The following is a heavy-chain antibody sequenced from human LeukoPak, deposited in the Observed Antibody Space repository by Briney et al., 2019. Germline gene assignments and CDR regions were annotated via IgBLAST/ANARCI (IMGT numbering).Heavy chain of an antibody. CDR1: GFIFSDYA. J-gene: IGHJ3*02. D-gene: IGHD3-22*01. CDR2: INWNGDNT. Sequence: GGSLRLSCAASGFIFSDYAMNWVRHAPGKGLVWVCGINWNGDNTVYADSVKGRFTISRDNDKNSLYLQMDSLGAEGTAFYYCASDRRSDSSGYAFDMWGQGTMVTVSS. V-gene: IGHV3-20*04. CDR3: ASDRRSDSSGYAFDM.